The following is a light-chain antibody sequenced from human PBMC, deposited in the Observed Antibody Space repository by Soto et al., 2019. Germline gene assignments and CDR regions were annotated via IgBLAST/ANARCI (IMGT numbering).Light chain of an antibody. CDR2: GAS. V-gene: IGKV3-20*01. CDR3: QQYGSSPPVT. Sequence: DIVLTQSPGTLSLSPGEGATLSCRASQSVSSSYLAWYQHKPGQAPRLLIYGASSRATGIPDRFSGSGSGTDFTLTISRLEPEDFAVYYCQQYGSSPPVTFGQGTRLEIK. CDR1: QSVSSSY. J-gene: IGKJ5*01.